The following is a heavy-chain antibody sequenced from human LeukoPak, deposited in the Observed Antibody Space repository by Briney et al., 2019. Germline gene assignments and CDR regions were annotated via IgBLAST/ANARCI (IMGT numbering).Heavy chain of an antibody. V-gene: IGHV4-39*07. CDR1: GGSISSSSYY. J-gene: IGHJ3*02. D-gene: IGHD1-7*01. Sequence: SETLSLTCTVSGGSISSSSYYWGWIRQPPGKGLEWIGSIYYSGSTYYNPSLKSRVTISVDTSKNQFSLKLSSVTAADTAVYYCGRGELEDAFDIWGQGTMVTVSS. CDR2: IYYSGST. CDR3: GRGELEDAFDI.